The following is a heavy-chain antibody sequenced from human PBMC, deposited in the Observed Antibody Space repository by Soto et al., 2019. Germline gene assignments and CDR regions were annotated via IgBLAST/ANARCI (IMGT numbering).Heavy chain of an antibody. Sequence: GESLKISCKGSGYSFAGYWITWVRQKPGKGLEWIGRIDPSDSQTYYSPSFRGHVTISVTKSITTVFLQWSSLRASDTDMYYCARQIYDSDTGPNFQYYFDSWGKGTPVTVSS. CDR1: GYSFAGYW. CDR3: ARQIYDSDTGPNFQYYFDS. J-gene: IGHJ4*02. D-gene: IGHD3-22*01. V-gene: IGHV5-10-1*01. CDR2: IDPSDSQT.